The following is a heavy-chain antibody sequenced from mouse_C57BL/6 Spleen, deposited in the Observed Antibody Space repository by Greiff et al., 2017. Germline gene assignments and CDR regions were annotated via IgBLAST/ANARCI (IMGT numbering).Heavy chain of an antibody. CDR3: ARHEEEGPYGSYFDV. D-gene: IGHD1-2*01. Sequence: QVHVKQSGAELVKPGASVKLSCKASGYTFTEYTIHWVKQRSGQGLEWIGWFYPGSGSIKYNEKFKDKATLTADKSSSTVYMELSRLTSEDSAVYFCARHEEEGPYGSYFDVWGTGTTVTVSS. CDR1: GYTFTEYT. J-gene: IGHJ1*03. V-gene: IGHV1-62-2*01. CDR2: FYPGSGSI.